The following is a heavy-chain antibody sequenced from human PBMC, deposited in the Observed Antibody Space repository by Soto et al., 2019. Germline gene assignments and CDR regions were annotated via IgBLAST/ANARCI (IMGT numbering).Heavy chain of an antibody. Sequence: QVQLVQSGAEVKKPGSSVKVSCKASGGTFSSYAISWVRQAPGQGLEWMGGIIPIFGTADYAQKFQGRVTITADNFTSTAYMERSSLRSADTVAYYCARHMGGNYYYCGMDVWGQGTTVTVSS. CDR3: ARHMGGNYYYCGMDV. J-gene: IGHJ6*02. D-gene: IGHD3-16*01. V-gene: IGHV1-69*14. CDR1: GGTFSSYA. CDR2: IIPIFGTA.